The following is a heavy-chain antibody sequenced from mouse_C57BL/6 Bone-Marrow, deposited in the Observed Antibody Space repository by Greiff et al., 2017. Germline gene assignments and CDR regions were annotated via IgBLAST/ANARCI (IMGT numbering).Heavy chain of an antibody. Sequence: QVHVKQPGAELVKPGASVKMSCKASGYTFTSYWITWVKQRPGQGLEWIGDIYPTSGRTNYNEKFKSKAILTVDTSSTTAYMQLSSLTSEDAAVFYCARSGPLGRSFDDWGQGTTLTVSS. D-gene: IGHD4-1*01. J-gene: IGHJ2*01. CDR3: ARSGPLGRSFDD. CDR1: GYTFTSYW. CDR2: IYPTSGRT. V-gene: IGHV1-55*01.